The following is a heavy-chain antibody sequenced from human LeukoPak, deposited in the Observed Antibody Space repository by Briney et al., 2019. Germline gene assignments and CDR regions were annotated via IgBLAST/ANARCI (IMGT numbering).Heavy chain of an antibody. V-gene: IGHV4-34*01. CDR3: ARKYSSGPMDV. J-gene: IGHJ6*04. CDR2: INHSGST. Sequence: PSETLSLTCAVYGGSFSGYYWSWIRQPPGKGLEWIGEINHSGSTNYNPSLKSRVTISVDTSKNQFSLKLSSVTAADTAVYYCARKYSSGPMDVWGKGTTVAVSS. CDR1: GGSFSGYY. D-gene: IGHD6-25*01.